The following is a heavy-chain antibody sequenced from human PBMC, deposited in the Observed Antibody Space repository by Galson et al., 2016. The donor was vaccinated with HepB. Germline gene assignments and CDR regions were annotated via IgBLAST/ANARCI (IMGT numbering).Heavy chain of an antibody. V-gene: IGHV3-23*01. Sequence: SLRLSCAASGVPFIKYAMSWVRQAPGRGLEWISAISTDGGRTYYADSVKGRFTISRDNAKNSLYLQMNSLRDEDTAMYYCEIAGKWGQGSLVTVSS. CDR1: GVPFIKYA. J-gene: IGHJ4*02. CDR2: ISTDGGRT. D-gene: IGHD1-14*01. CDR3: EIAGK.